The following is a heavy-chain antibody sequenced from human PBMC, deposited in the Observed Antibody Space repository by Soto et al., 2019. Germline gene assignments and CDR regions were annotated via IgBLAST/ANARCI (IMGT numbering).Heavy chain of an antibody. D-gene: IGHD2-15*01. CDR1: GFTFSSYS. CDR2: ISSSSSYI. J-gene: IGHJ6*03. CDR3: ARAGSGGSSSPLYYYYYMDV. V-gene: IGHV3-21*01. Sequence: EVQLVESGGGLVKPGGSLRLSCAASGFTFSSYSMNWVRQAPGKGLEWVSSISSSSSYIYYADSVKGRFTISRDNAKTSLYLQMNSLRAEDSAVYYCARAGSGGSSSPLYYYYYMDVWGKGTTVTVSS.